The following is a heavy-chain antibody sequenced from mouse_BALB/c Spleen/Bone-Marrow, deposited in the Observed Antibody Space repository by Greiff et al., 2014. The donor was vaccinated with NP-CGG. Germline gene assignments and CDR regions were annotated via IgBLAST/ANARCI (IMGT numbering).Heavy chain of an antibody. J-gene: IGHJ2*01. Sequence: VQLQQSGPELVRPGVSVKTSCKGSGYKFTDYAMHWVKQSHERSLEWIGLISTYSGNTHYNQKFKGKATMTVDKSSSTAYMELARLTSEDSAIYYCARNFYGSAYFDFWGQGSTLTVSS. D-gene: IGHD1-1*01. CDR3: ARNFYGSAYFDF. V-gene: IGHV1-67*01. CDR2: ISTYSGNT. CDR1: GYKFTDYA.